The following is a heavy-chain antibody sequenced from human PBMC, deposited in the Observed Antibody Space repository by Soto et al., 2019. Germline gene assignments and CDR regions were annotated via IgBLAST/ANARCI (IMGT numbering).Heavy chain of an antibody. D-gene: IGHD5-12*01. J-gene: IGHJ4*02. CDR2: ISYDGSNK. V-gene: IGHV3-30-3*01. CDR3: ARDFTGYSGYGTLHDY. CDR1: GFTFSSYA. Sequence: GGSLRLSCAASGFTFSSYAMHWVRQAPGKGLEWVAVISYDGSNKYYADSVKGRFTISRDNSKNTLYLQMNSLRAEDTAVYYCARDFTGYSGYGTLHDYWGQGTLVTVSS.